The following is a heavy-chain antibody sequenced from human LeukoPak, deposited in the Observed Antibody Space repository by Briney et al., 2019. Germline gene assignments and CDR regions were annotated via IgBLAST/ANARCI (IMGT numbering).Heavy chain of an antibody. J-gene: IGHJ6*03. Sequence: VASVKVSCKASGYTFTDYYMHWVRQAPGQGLEWMGSINPNSGATNYAREFQGRVTMTRDTSITTAYMDLSRLTSDDTAVFYCARGSSYGYYYYYYYMDVWGKGTTVTVSS. D-gene: IGHD5-18*01. CDR3: ARGSSYGYYYYYYYMDV. V-gene: IGHV1-2*02. CDR1: GYTFTDYY. CDR2: INPNSGAT.